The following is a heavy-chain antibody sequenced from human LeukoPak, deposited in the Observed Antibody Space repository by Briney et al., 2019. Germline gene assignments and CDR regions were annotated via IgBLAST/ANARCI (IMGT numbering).Heavy chain of an antibody. D-gene: IGHD5-18*01. J-gene: IGHJ6*03. V-gene: IGHV4-59*01. CDR3: ARVRYSYGSLPYYYYMDV. Sequence: SETLSLTCAVYGGSFSGYYWSWIRQPPGKGLEWIGYIYYSGSTNYNPSLKSRVTISVDTSKNQFSLKLSSVTAADTAVYYCARVRYSYGSLPYYYYMDVWGKGTTVTVSS. CDR2: IYYSGST. CDR1: GGSFSGYY.